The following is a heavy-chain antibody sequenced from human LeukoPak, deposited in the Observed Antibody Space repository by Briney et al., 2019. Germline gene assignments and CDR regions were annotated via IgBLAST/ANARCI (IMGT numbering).Heavy chain of an antibody. Sequence: PSETLSLTCTVSGSSISSYYWSWIRQPPGKGLEWIGYIYYSGSTNYNPSLKSRVTISVDTSKNQFSLKLSSVTAADTAVYYCAGSSSWPNHYYGMDVWGQGTTVTVSS. V-gene: IGHV4-59*08. D-gene: IGHD6-13*01. CDR2: IYYSGST. CDR3: AGSSSWPNHYYGMDV. J-gene: IGHJ6*02. CDR1: GSSISSYY.